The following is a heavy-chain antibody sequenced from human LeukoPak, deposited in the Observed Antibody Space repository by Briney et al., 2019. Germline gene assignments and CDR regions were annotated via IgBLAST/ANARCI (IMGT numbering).Heavy chain of an antibody. D-gene: IGHD6-13*01. CDR2: THYSGST. Sequence: PSETLSLTCSVPGDSISNTNYYWGWIRQAPGKGLEWIGTTHYSGSTYYSPSLKSRATIFVGTANNHISLKLRSVTVADTAVYYCARHVRTWYAEDSRGQGTLVTVSS. CDR1: GDSISNTNYY. CDR3: ARHVRTWYAEDS. J-gene: IGHJ4*02. V-gene: IGHV4-39*01.